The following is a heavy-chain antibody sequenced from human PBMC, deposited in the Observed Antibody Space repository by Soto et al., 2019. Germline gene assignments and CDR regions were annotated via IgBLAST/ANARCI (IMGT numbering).Heavy chain of an antibody. V-gene: IGHV3-74*01. CDR2: INSDGSST. CDR3: ARDMVTTGRRYYYYGMDV. CDR1: GFTFSSYW. J-gene: IGHJ6*02. Sequence: EVQLVESGGGLVQPGGSLRLSCAASGFTFSSYWMHWVRQAPGKGLVWVSRINSDGSSTSYADSVKGRFTISRDNAKNTLYLQMNSLGAEDTAVYYCARDMVTTGRRYYYYGMDVWGQGTTVTVSS. D-gene: IGHD4-17*01.